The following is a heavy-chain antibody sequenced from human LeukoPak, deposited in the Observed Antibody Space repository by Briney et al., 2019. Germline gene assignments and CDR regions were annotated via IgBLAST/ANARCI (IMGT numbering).Heavy chain of an antibody. Sequence: GGSLRLSCAASGFTFSSYAMSWVRQAPGKGLEWVSAISGSGGSTYYADSVKGRFTISRDNSKNTLYLQMNSLRAEDTAVYYCAKVRSRGVVVTAFDYWGQGTLVTVSS. CDR1: GFTFSSYA. CDR3: AKVRSRGVVVTAFDY. V-gene: IGHV3-23*01. CDR2: ISGSGGST. D-gene: IGHD2-21*02. J-gene: IGHJ4*02.